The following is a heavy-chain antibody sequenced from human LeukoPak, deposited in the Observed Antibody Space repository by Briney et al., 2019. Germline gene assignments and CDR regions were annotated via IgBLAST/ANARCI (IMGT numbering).Heavy chain of an antibody. V-gene: IGHV3-21*01. CDR2: ISSSSSYI. Sequence: GGSLRLSCAASGFTFSSYSMNWVRQAPGKGLEWVSSISSSSSYIYYTDSVKGRFTISRDNAKNSLYLQMNSLRAEDTAVYYCARRGTRKNAFDIWGQGTMVTVSS. D-gene: IGHD1-7*01. CDR1: GFTFSSYS. J-gene: IGHJ3*02. CDR3: ARRGTRKNAFDI.